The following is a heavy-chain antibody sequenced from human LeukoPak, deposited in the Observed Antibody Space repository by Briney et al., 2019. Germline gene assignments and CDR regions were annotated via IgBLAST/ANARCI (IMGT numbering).Heavy chain of an antibody. V-gene: IGHV3-7*04. Sequence: PGGSLRLSCAASGFTFSSYWMSWVRQAPGKGLELVANIKQDGSEKYYVDSVKGRFTISRDNAKNSLYLQMNSLRAEDTAVYYCARGPYYYDSSGYHYGYFQHWGQGTLVTVSS. CDR2: IKQDGSEK. CDR3: ARGPYYYDSSGYHYGYFQH. J-gene: IGHJ1*01. CDR1: GFTFSSYW. D-gene: IGHD3-22*01.